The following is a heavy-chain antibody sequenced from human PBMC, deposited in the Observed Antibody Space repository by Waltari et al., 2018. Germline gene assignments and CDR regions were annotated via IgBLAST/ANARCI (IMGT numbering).Heavy chain of an antibody. D-gene: IGHD3-22*01. CDR2: SRPSSSTI. J-gene: IGHJ4*02. Sequence: EVQLVESGGGLVQPGGSRRLSCSSSGFPFRSYGMNWVRQAPGKGLEWVSYSRPSSSTITYADSMKGRFTISRDNAKNSLYLQMNSLRADDTAVYYCVREYDSGGAGYWGQGTLVTVSS. CDR1: GFPFRSYG. CDR3: VREYDSGGAGY. V-gene: IGHV3-48*04.